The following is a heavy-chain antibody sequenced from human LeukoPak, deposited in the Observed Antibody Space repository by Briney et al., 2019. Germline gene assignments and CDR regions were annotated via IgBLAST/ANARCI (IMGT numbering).Heavy chain of an antibody. CDR3: ARERVTPLRDDYYYYGMDV. J-gene: IGHJ6*02. D-gene: IGHD2-21*02. Sequence: GASVKVSCKASGYTFIGYYIHWVRQAPGQGLEWMAWINPNSGDTDYAQKFQGRVTMTRDTSISTAYMELSRLRSDDTAVYYCARERVTPLRDDYYYYGMDVWGQGTTVTVSS. V-gene: IGHV1-2*02. CDR1: GYTFIGYY. CDR2: INPNSGDT.